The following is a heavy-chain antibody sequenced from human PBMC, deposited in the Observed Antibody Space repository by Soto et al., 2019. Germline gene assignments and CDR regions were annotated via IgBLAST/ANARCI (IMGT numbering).Heavy chain of an antibody. CDR3: TGEVASGY. V-gene: IGHV3-30*03. Sequence: QVQLVESGGGVVQPGRSLRLSCAVSGFTVSSYVMHWVRQAPGKGLEWVAVISHDGGTKFYADSVKGRFTISKDNSRNTLFLEMNSLRGDDMAVYYCTGEVASGYWGQGTLVTVSS. CDR2: ISHDGGTK. J-gene: IGHJ4*02. CDR1: GFTVSSYV. D-gene: IGHD2-8*02.